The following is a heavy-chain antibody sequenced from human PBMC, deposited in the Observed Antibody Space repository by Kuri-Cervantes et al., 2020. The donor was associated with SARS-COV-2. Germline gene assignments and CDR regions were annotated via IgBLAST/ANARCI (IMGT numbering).Heavy chain of an antibody. D-gene: IGHD4-23*01. V-gene: IGHV1-18*01. CDR1: GYTFTSYG. CDR3: ARCPPLAVVTVYYYYYMDV. Sequence: ASVKVSCKASGYTFTSYGISWVRQAPGQGLEWMGWISAYNGNTNYAQKLQGRVTMTTDTPTSTAYMELRSLRSDDTAVYYCARCPPLAVVTVYYYYYMDVWGKGTTVTVSS. J-gene: IGHJ6*03. CDR2: ISAYNGNT.